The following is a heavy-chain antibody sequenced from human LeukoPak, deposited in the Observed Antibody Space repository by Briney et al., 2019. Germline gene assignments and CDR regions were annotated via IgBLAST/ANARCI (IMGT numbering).Heavy chain of an antibody. CDR2: IGGGHGT. D-gene: IGHD6-19*01. Sequence: HSGGSLRLSCAASGFTFSNYAMAWVRQAPGKGLEWVSTIGGGHGTYYVDSVKGRFAVSRDNSMNTLYLHMSSLRDDDAAVYYCAKGRAAGLLDWFDPWGQGTLVTVS. J-gene: IGHJ5*02. V-gene: IGHV3-23*01. CDR3: AKGRAAGLLDWFDP. CDR1: GFTFSNYA.